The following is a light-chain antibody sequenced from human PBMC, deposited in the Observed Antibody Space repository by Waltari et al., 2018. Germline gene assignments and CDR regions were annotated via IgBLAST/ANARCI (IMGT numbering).Light chain of an antibody. V-gene: IGLV2-14*01. CDR2: EVT. J-gene: IGLJ1*01. CDR1: SSDVGGYKY. Sequence: QSALTQPASVSGSPGQSIAISCTGTSSDVGGYKYVSWYQQHPGKAPKRMIYEVTNRPSGVSDLVAGSKSGNTASLTISGLQAEDEADYYCSSYRSGGPDVFGGGTKVTVL. CDR3: SSYRSGGPDV.